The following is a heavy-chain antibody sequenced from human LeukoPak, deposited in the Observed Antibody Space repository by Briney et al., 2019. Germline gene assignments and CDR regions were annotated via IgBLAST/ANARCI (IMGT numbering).Heavy chain of an antibody. CDR3: ARVLGGTRPYYALDV. D-gene: IGHD1-26*01. CDR2: ITPIFGSP. J-gene: IGHJ6*02. CDR1: GGTFRTYA. V-gene: IGHV1-69*13. Sequence: SVKVSCKASGGTFRTYAISWVRQAPGQGLEWMGRITPIFGSPEYSQKFQGRVTISADDSSTTVHMEVRSLTSEDTAVYYCARVLGGTRPYYALDVWGQGTTVTVSS.